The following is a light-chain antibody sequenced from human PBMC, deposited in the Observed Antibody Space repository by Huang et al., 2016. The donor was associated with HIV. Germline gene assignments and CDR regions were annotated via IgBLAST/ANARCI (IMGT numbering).Light chain of an antibody. V-gene: IGKV1-NL1*01. CDR2: AAS. CDR3: QQYFTSPPLT. J-gene: IGKJ4*01. Sequence: EIQMTHSPSSLSASVGDRVTITCRASQGLSNSLAWYQQKPGRALKHLLYAASRLGSGVPSRFSGRRSGTAYTLTISRLQPEDFATYYCQQYFTSPPLTFGGGTKVEIK. CDR1: QGLSNS.